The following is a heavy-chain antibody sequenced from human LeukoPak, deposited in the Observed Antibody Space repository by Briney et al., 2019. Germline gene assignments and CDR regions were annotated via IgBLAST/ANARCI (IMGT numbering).Heavy chain of an antibody. J-gene: IGHJ4*02. CDR1: GFTFSSYS. D-gene: IGHD2-15*01. CDR3: ARDLCRSCYSGDY. V-gene: IGHV3-21*01. Sequence: KSGGSLRPSCAASGFTFSSYSMNWVRQAPGKGLEWVSSISSSSSYIYYADSVKGRFTISRDNAKNSLYLQMNSLRAEDTAVYYCARDLCRSCYSGDYWGQGTLVTVSS. CDR2: ISSSSSYI.